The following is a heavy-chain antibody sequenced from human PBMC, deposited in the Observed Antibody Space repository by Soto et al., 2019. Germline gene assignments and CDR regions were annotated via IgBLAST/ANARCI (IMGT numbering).Heavy chain of an antibody. CDR2: IYYSGST. Sequence: SETLSLTCAVSGGSISSDFYWSWIRQPPGKGLEWIGYIYYSGSTNYNPSLKSRVTISVDRSKNQFSLKLSSVTAADTAVYYCARVPIVWGQGTLVTVSS. CDR3: ARVPIV. D-gene: IGHD3-16*02. CDR1: GGSISSDFY. J-gene: IGHJ4*02. V-gene: IGHV4-59*12.